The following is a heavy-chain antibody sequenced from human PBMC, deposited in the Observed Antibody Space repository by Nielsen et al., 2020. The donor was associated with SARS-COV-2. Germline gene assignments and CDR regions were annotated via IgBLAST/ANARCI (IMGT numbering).Heavy chain of an antibody. Sequence: SETLSLTCTVSGGSVSSGSYYWSWIRQPPGNGLEWIGYIYYSGSTNYNPSLKSRVTISVDTSKNQFSLKLSSVTAADTAVYYCARDSVGATTLSFDYWGQGTLVTVSS. CDR2: IYYSGST. CDR3: ARDSVGATTLSFDY. V-gene: IGHV4-61*01. D-gene: IGHD1-26*01. J-gene: IGHJ4*02. CDR1: GGSVSSGSYY.